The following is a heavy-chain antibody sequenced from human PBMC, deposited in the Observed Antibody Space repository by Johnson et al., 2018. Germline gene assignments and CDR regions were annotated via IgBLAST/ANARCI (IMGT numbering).Heavy chain of an antibody. V-gene: IGHV3-11*01. Sequence: QVQLVQSGGGLVKPGGSLRLSCAASGFTFSDYYMNWIRQAPGKGLEWISYISRSGRTIYYADSVKGRFTISRANAKNSLYLQMNSLTPEATAVYFCARMGHVVLSGDFDIWGQGTTVTVSS. J-gene: IGHJ3*02. CDR1: GFTFSDYY. CDR2: ISRSGRTI. CDR3: ARMGHVVLSGDFDI. D-gene: IGHD3-16*01.